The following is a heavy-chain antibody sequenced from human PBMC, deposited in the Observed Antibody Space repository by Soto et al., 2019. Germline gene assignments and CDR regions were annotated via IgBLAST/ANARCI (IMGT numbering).Heavy chain of an antibody. CDR1: GFRFSDYS. J-gene: IGHJ4*02. CDR2: ISSSSFTI. D-gene: IGHD3-3*01. CDR3: ASDYNDFWCGHFDY. V-gene: IGHV3-48*01. Sequence: EVHLVESGGRLVQPGGSLRLSCAASGFRFSDYSMNWVRQAPGRGLEWVSYISSSSFTIHYADSVEGRFAISRDNAKNSLYLQMNSLRVEDTAVYYCASDYNDFWCGHFDYWGQGALVTVSS.